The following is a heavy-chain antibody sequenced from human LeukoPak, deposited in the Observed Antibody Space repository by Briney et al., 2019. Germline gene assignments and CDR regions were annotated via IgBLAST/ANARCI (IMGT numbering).Heavy chain of an antibody. CDR2: ISAYNCNT. CDR1: GYTFTSYG. CDR3: ARCRDGYNLDDY. V-gene: IGHV1-18*01. J-gene: IGHJ4*02. D-gene: IGHD5-24*01. Sequence: GASVKVSCKASGYTFTSYGISWVRQAPGQGLEWMGWISAYNCNTNYAQNLQGRVTMTTDTSTSTTYMELRSLRSDDTAVYYCARCRDGYNLDDYWGQGTLVTVSS.